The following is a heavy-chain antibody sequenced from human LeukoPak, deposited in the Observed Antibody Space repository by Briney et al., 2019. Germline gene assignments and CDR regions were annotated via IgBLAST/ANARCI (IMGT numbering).Heavy chain of an antibody. D-gene: IGHD6-13*01. V-gene: IGHV3-23*01. J-gene: IGHJ4*02. CDR3: AKDSSALGGYNSLDY. Sequence: GGSLRLSCIASGFTVNSKYMSWVRQAPGKGLEWVSGISGSGGRTYYADSVKGRFTISRDNSKNTLYLQMNSLRAEDTAVYCCAKDSSALGGYNSLDYWGQGTLVTVSS. CDR1: GFTVNSKY. CDR2: ISGSGGRT.